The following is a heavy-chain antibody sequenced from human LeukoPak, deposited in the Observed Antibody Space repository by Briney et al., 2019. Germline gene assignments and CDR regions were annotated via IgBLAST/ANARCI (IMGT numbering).Heavy chain of an antibody. Sequence: ASVKVSCKASGGTFSSYAISWVRQAPGQGLEWMGGIIPIFGTANYAQKFQGRVTITTDESTSTAYMELSSLRSEDTAVYYCAREGPDIVVVPAAFDYYYYYYMDVWGKGTTVTVSS. J-gene: IGHJ6*03. V-gene: IGHV1-69*05. CDR2: IIPIFGTA. CDR1: GGTFSSYA. D-gene: IGHD2-2*01. CDR3: AREGPDIVVVPAAFDYYYYYYMDV.